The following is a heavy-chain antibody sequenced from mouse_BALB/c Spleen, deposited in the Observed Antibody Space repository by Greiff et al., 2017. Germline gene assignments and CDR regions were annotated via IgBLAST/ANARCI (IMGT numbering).Heavy chain of an antibody. J-gene: IGHJ3*01. D-gene: IGHD2-14*01. V-gene: IGHV1S81*02. CDR3: TRRYRYDGAWFAY. CDR1: GYTFTSYY. CDR2: INPSNGGT. Sequence: QVQLQQSGAELVKPGASVKLSCKASGYTFTSYYMYWVKQRPGQGLEWIGEINPSNGGTNFNEKFKSKATLTVDNSSSTAYMQLSSLTSEDSAVYYGTRRYRYDGAWFAYWGQGTLVTVSA.